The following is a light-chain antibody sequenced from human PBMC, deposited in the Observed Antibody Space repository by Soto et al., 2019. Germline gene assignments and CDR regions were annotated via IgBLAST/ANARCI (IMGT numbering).Light chain of an antibody. Sequence: QSALTQPASVSGSLGRSITISCTGTSSDVGGYNYVSWHQQHPGKAPKLMIYDVSNRPSGVSNRFSGSKSGNTASLTISGLQAEDEADYYCSSYTSSSSLYVSGTGTKVTVL. V-gene: IGLV2-14*01. J-gene: IGLJ1*01. CDR2: DVS. CDR3: SSYTSSSSLYV. CDR1: SSDVGGYNY.